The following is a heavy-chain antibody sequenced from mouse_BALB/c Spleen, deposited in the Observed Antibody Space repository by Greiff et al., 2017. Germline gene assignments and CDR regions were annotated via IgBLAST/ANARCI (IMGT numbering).Heavy chain of an antibody. J-gene: IGHJ3*01. D-gene: IGHD2-14*01. V-gene: IGHV1-69*02. CDR2: IDPSDSYT. CDR1: GYTFTSYW. CDR3: ARLGYYRYDAFAY. Sequence: QVQLQQSGAELVKPGASVKLSCKASGYTFTSYWMHWVKQRPGQGLEWIGEIDPSDSYTNYNQKFKGKATLTVDKSSSTAYMQLSSLTSEDSAVYYCARLGYYRYDAFAYWGQGTLVTVSA.